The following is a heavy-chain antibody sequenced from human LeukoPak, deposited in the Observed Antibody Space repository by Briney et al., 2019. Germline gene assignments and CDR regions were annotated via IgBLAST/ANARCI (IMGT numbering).Heavy chain of an antibody. J-gene: IGHJ3*02. CDR3: ARDGAAGDCSGGSCYRGRNAFDI. Sequence: ASVKVCCKASGYTFTSYGISWVRQAPGQGVEWMGWISAYNGNTNYAQKLQGRVTMTTDTSTSTAYMELRSLRSDDTAVYYCARDGAAGDCSGGSCYRGRNAFDIWGQGTMVTVSS. CDR2: ISAYNGNT. V-gene: IGHV1-18*01. CDR1: GYTFTSYG. D-gene: IGHD2-15*01.